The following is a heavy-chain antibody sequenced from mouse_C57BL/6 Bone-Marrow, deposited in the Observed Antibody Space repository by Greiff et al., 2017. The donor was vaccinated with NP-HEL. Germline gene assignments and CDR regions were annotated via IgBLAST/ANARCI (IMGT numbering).Heavy chain of an antibody. V-gene: IGHV1-20*01. CDR1: GYSFTGYF. D-gene: IGHD1-1*01. Sequence: EVQLQESGPELVKPGDSVKISCKASGYSFTGYFMNWVMQSHGKSLEWIGRINPYNGDTFYNQKFKGKATLTVDKSSSTAHMGLRSLTSEDSAVYYCARGDYYGSKNDWGQGTTLTVSS. CDR2: INPYNGDT. CDR3: ARGDYYGSKND. J-gene: IGHJ2*01.